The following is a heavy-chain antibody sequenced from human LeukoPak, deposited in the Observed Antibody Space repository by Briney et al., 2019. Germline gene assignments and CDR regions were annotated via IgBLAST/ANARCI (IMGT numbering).Heavy chain of an antibody. Sequence: ASVNVSCKASGYTFTGYYMHWVRQAPGQGLEWMGWINPNSGGTNYAQKFQGRVTMTKDTSISTAYMELSRLRSDDTAVYYCARDGLLWFGELLYLDYWGQGTLVTVSS. CDR2: INPNSGGT. J-gene: IGHJ4*02. CDR1: GYTFTGYY. D-gene: IGHD3-10*01. V-gene: IGHV1-2*02. CDR3: ARDGLLWFGELLYLDY.